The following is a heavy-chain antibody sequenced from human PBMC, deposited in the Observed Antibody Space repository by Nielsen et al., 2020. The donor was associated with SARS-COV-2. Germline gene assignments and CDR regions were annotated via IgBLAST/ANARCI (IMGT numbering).Heavy chain of an antibody. CDR1: GYSFTTYW. V-gene: IGHV5-10-1*01. CDR2: IDPTDSYT. D-gene: IGHD6-19*01. J-gene: IGHJ4*02. Sequence: GGSLRLSCKGSGYSFTTYWISWVRQMPGKGLEWVGRIDPTDSYTSFSPSLQGHVTISADKSISTAYLQWSSLKASDTAMYYCARLGAVAGTFDYWGQGTLVTVSS. CDR3: ARLGAVAGTFDY.